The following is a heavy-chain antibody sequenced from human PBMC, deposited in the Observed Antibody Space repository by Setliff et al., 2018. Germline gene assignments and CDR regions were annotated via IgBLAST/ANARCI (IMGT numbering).Heavy chain of an antibody. CDR2: LYYSGST. D-gene: IGHD6-6*01. CDR1: DVSISSSSFY. V-gene: IGHV4-39*01. Sequence: SETLSLTCTVSDVSISSSSFYWAWIRQPPGKGLAWIGSLYYSGSTYYSPSLTSRVTISVDTTKHQFSLQLTSVTAADTAIYYCAKVYRPQFSPGFDYWGQGALVTVSS. J-gene: IGHJ4*02. CDR3: AKVYRPQFSPGFDY.